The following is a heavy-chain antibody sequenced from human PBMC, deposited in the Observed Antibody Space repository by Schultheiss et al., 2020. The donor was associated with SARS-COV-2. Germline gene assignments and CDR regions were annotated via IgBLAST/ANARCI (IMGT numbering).Heavy chain of an antibody. J-gene: IGHJ4*01. CDR2: IYPGDSDT. D-gene: IGHD6-13*01. Sequence: GSLRLSCQGSGYRFSNYWIAWVRQMPGKGLEWMGIIYPGDSDTRYNPSFQGQVSISADKSISTAYLQWTSLKASDTAMYYCARSSGLTPALGQFDYWGQGILVTVSS. V-gene: IGHV5-51*01. CDR1: GYRFSNYW. CDR3: ARSSGLTPALGQFDY.